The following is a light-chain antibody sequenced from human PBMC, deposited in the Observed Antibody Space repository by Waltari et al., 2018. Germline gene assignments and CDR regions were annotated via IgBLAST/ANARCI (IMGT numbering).Light chain of an antibody. CDR2: GAS. V-gene: IGKV3-15*01. CDR3: QKYNDGPRT. J-gene: IGKJ1*01. Sequence: EVVMTQSPATLSVSPGESVTLSCRASQIITRNFDWYQQKPGQAPRLLFYGASTRATEIPARFRASGSGTEVTLTSSSLQSEDSAVYDCQKYNDGPRTFGEGTKVEIK. CDR1: QIITRN.